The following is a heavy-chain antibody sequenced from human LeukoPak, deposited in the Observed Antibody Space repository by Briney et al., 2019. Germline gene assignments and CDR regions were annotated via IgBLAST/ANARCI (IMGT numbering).Heavy chain of an antibody. CDR1: GYSITSTYW. Sequence: PSETLSLTCAVSGYSITSTYWGGWIRQTPGRGLEWIGSLHHSGSTSYSPSLKSRVTISVDTSKNQFSLRLSSGTAADTAVYYCARVGGDDSTGHYSVDYWGQGTLGTVSS. D-gene: IGHD3-22*01. J-gene: IGHJ4*02. CDR2: LHHSGST. V-gene: IGHV4-38-2*01. CDR3: ARVGGDDSTGHYSVDY.